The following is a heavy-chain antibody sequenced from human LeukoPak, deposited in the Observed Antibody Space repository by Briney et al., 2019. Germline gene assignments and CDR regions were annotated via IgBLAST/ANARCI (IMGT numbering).Heavy chain of an antibody. J-gene: IGHJ6*03. CDR1: GFTVSSNS. CDR2: LYYSGKT. CDR3: ARDHSSASYTYYYYYMDV. Sequence: GSLRLSCTVSGFTVSSNSMSWVRQPPGKGLEWIGTLYYSGKTYYNPSLKSRVTISIDTSKNQFSLKLTSATAADTTVYYCARDHSSASYTYYYYYMDVWGKGTTVTVSS. D-gene: IGHD1-26*01. V-gene: IGHV4-59*02.